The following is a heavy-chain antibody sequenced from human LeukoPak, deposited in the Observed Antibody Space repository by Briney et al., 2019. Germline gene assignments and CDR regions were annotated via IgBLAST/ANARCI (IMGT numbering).Heavy chain of an antibody. J-gene: IGHJ4*02. Sequence: SETLSLTCAVYGGSFSGYYWSWIRQPPGKGLDWIGEINHSGSTNYNPSLKSRVTISVDTSKNQFSLKLSSVTAADTAVYYCASRASSGYYLFDYWGQGTLVTVSS. D-gene: IGHD3-22*01. CDR2: INHSGST. CDR3: ASRASSGYYLFDY. CDR1: GGSFSGYY. V-gene: IGHV4-34*01.